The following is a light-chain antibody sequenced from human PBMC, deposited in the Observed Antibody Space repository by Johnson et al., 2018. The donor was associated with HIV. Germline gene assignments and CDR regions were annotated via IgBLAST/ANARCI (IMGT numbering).Light chain of an antibody. J-gene: IGLJ1*01. CDR3: ATWDSSLSAGV. V-gene: IGLV1-51*02. CDR1: SSNIGNNY. Sequence: QSVLTQPPSVSAAPGQKVTISCSGSSSNIGNNYVSWYQQLPGTAPKLLIYENNKRPSGIPDRFSGSKSGTSATLGITGLQTRDEADYYCATWDSSLSAGVFGAGTNVTVL. CDR2: ENN.